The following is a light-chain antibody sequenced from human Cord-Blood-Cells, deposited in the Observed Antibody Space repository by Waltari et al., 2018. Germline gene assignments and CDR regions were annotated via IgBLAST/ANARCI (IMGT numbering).Light chain of an antibody. J-gene: IGLJ1*01. CDR1: SSDVGRYNY. V-gene: IGLV2-14*01. Sequence: QSALTQPASVSGSTGQSITISCTGTSSDVGRYNYVSCYQQHPGKAPKLMIYEVSNRPSGVSNRFSGSKSGNTASLTISGLQAEDEADYYCSSYTSSSTLDVFGTGTKVTVL. CDR2: EVS. CDR3: SSYTSSSTLDV.